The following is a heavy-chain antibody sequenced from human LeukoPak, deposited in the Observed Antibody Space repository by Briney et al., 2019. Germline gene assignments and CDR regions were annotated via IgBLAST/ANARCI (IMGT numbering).Heavy chain of an antibody. CDR1: GYSFTSYW. J-gene: IGHJ5*02. Sequence: GESLKISCKGSGYSFTSYWIGWVRQMPGKGLEWMGIIYPGDSDTRYSPSFQGQVTISADKSISTAYLQWSSLKASDTAMYYCARRVYQGPYYDLPGWFDPWGQGTLVTVSS. CDR2: IYPGDSDT. V-gene: IGHV5-51*01. CDR3: ARRVYQGPYYDLPGWFDP. D-gene: IGHD3-3*01.